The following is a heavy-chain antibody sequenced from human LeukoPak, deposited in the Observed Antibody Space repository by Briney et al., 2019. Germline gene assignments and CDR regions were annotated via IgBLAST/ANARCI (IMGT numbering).Heavy chain of an antibody. CDR3: ARETGSYDFWSGHDAFDI. J-gene: IGHJ3*02. CDR1: GGTFSSYA. D-gene: IGHD3-3*01. Sequence: ASVRVSCKASGGTFSSYAISWVRQAPGQGLEWMGGIIPIFGTANYAQKFQGRVTITTDESTSTAYMELSSLRSEDTAVYYCARETGSYDFWSGHDAFDIWGQGTMVTVSS. V-gene: IGHV1-69*05. CDR2: IIPIFGTA.